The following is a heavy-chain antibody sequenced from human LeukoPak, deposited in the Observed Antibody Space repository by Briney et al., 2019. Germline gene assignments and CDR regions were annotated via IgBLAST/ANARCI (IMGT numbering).Heavy chain of an antibody. Sequence: SETLSLTCAVYGGSFSGYYWSWIRQPPGKGLEWIGEINHSGGTNYNLSLKSRVTISVDTSKNQFSLKLTSVTAADTAVYFCARETSQKGAHYMDVWGKGTTVTISS. CDR3: ARETSQKGAHYMDV. CDR1: GGSFSGYY. D-gene: IGHD3-16*01. J-gene: IGHJ6*03. CDR2: INHSGGT. V-gene: IGHV4-34*01.